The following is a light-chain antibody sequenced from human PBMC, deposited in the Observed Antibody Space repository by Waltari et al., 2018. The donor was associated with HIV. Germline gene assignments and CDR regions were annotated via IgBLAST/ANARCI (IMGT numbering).Light chain of an antibody. CDR3: CSYAGSSTHVV. Sequence: QSALTQPASVSGSPGQSITISCTGTSSDVGGYNYVSWYQQHPGKAPKLMIYDVSKRPSGVSNRCSGSKSGNTASLTISGLQAEDEADYYCCSYAGSSTHVVFGGGTKLTVL. CDR1: SSDVGGYNY. V-gene: IGLV2-23*02. CDR2: DVS. J-gene: IGLJ2*01.